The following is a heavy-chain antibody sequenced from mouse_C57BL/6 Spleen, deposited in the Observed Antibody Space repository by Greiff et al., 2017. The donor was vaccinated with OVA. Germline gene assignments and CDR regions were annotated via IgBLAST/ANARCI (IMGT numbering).Heavy chain of an antibody. CDR1: GYAFSSSW. CDR3: AREGDYGPPFAY. Sequence: QVQLQQSGPELVKPGASVKISCKASGYAFSSSWMNWVKQRPGKGLEWIGRIYPGGGDTNYNGKFKGKATLTADKSSSTAYMQLSSLTSEDSAVYLSAREGDYGPPFAYWGQGTLVTVSA. CDR2: IYPGGGDT. J-gene: IGHJ3*01. D-gene: IGHD2-4*01. V-gene: IGHV1-82*01.